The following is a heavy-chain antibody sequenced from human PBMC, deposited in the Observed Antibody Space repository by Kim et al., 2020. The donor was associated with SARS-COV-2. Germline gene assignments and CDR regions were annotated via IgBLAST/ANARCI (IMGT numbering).Heavy chain of an antibody. D-gene: IGHD1-1*01. CDR2: ISSSSSYT. Sequence: GGSLRLSCAASGFTFSDYYMSWIRQAPGKGLEWVSYISSSSSYTNYADSVKGRFTISRDNAKNSLYLQMNSLRAEDTAVYYCARSKERYYYYYGMDVWGQGTTVTVSS. CDR3: ARSKERYYYYYGMDV. J-gene: IGHJ6*02. V-gene: IGHV3-11*06. CDR1: GFTFSDYY.